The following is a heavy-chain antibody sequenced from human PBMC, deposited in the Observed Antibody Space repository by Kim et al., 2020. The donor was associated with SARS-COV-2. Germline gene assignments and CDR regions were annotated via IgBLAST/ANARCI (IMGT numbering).Heavy chain of an antibody. J-gene: IGHJ4*02. CDR2: ISHSGST. Sequence: SETLSLTCTVSGDSISSNNHYWGWVRQPPGKGLEWIASISHSGSTYYNPSLKSRVIMSVDTSKNQFSPRLSSVTATDTAFYYCARPSNWGYYWGQGTLVIVSS. D-gene: IGHD7-27*01. CDR1: GDSISSNNHY. V-gene: IGHV4-39*01. CDR3: ARPSNWGYY.